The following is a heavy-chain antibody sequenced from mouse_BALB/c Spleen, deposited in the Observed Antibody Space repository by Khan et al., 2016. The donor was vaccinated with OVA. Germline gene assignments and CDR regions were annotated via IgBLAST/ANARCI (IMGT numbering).Heavy chain of an antibody. V-gene: IGHV5-9-3*01. CDR3: TRAPYGNFAY. D-gene: IGHD2-1*01. CDR1: GFTFSTYA. J-gene: IGHJ3*01. CDR2: ISSDGDYT. Sequence: EVELVESGEGLVKPGGSLKLSCAASGFTFSTYAMSWVRQTPEKRLEWVATISSDGDYTYYPDNVTGRFTISRDNAKNTLYLQMSSLRSEDTAMYCCTRAPYGNFAYWGQGTLVTVSA.